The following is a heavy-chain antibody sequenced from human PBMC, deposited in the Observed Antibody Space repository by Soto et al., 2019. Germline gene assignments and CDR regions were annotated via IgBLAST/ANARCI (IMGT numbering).Heavy chain of an antibody. CDR3: ARGLYSSSWYVDAFDI. J-gene: IGHJ3*02. D-gene: IGHD6-13*01. CDR2: IWYDGSNK. CDR1: GFTFSSYG. V-gene: IGHV3-33*01. Sequence: QVQMVESGGGVVQPGRSLRLSCAASGFTFSSYGMHWVRQAPGKGLEWVAVIWYDGSNKYYADSVKGRFTISRDNSKNKLYLQMNILRAEDTAVYYCARGLYSSSWYVDAFDIWGQWTMVTVSS.